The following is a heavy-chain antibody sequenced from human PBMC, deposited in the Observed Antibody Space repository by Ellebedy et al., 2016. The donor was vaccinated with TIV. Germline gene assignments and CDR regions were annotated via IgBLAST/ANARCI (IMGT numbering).Heavy chain of an antibody. CDR2: ISGSGGST. CDR3: AALSCSGDDCYAFDY. Sequence: PGGSLRLSCAASGFTFSSSAMSWVRQAPGKGLEWVSGISGSGGSTYYADSVNGRLAISRDNSKDTLYLQMNSLRAEDTAVYYCAALSCSGDDCYAFDYWGQGTLVTVSS. D-gene: IGHD2-21*02. CDR1: GFTFSSSA. J-gene: IGHJ4*02. V-gene: IGHV3-23*01.